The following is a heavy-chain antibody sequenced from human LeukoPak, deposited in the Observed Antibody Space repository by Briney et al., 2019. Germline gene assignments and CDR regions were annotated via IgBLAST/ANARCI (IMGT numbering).Heavy chain of an antibody. J-gene: IGHJ3*02. CDR3: ARYRAFDI. V-gene: IGHV3-7*01. CDR2: IKQDGSER. Sequence: GGSLGLSCAGSGFTFSSYWMSWVRQAPGKGLEWVANIKQDGSERYYVDSVKGRFTISRDNAKNSLFLQMNSLRVEDTAVYYCARYRAFDIWGQGTMVTVSS. CDR1: GFTFSSYW.